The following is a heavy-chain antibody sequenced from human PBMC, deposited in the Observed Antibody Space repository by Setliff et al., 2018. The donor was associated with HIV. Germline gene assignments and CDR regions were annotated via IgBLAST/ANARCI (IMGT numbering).Heavy chain of an antibody. CDR1: GDTFSSYA. Sequence: GASVKVSCKASGDTFSSYAISWVRQAPGQGLEWMGGIIPIFGATNYAHKFQGRVTITADESTSTAYMELSSLRSEDTAVYYCASGPFYGDYHPGLYYFDYWGQGTRVTVSS. D-gene: IGHD4-17*01. CDR3: ASGPFYGDYHPGLYYFDY. V-gene: IGHV1-69*13. CDR2: IIPIFGAT. J-gene: IGHJ4*02.